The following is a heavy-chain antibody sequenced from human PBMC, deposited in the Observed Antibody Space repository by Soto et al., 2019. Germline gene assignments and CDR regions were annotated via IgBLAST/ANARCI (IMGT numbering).Heavy chain of an antibody. D-gene: IGHD5-18*01. V-gene: IGHV4-30-2*01. CDR2: IYHSGSA. Sequence: SETLSLTCIVSGGSIISDGYSWSWIRQPPGKGLEWIGYIYHSGSAYYNRSLKGRVTTSVDRSKNQFSLELSSVTAADTAVYYCARDSDTAAGFGVDAWGQGTTVTVSS. J-gene: IGHJ6*02. CDR3: ARDSDTAAGFGVDA. CDR1: GGSIISDGYS.